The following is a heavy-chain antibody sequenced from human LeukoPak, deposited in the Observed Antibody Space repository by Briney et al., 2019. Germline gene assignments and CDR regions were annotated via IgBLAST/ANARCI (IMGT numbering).Heavy chain of an antibody. CDR1: GGSISSYY. Sequence: SETLSLTCTVSGGSISSYYWSWIRQPPGKGLEWIGYIYYSGSTSYSGNTNYNPSLKSRVTILVDTSKNQFSLKLSSVTAADTAVYYCARANGGNWNYYYYYYMDVWGKGTRSPSP. CDR3: ARANGGNWNYYYYYYMDV. CDR2: IYYSGST. D-gene: IGHD4-23*01. J-gene: IGHJ6*03. V-gene: IGHV4-59*01.